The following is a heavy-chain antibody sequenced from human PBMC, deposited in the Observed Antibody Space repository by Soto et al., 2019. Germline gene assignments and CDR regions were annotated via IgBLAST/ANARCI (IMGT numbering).Heavy chain of an antibody. V-gene: IGHV2-5*02. D-gene: IGHD6-25*01. CDR2: IYWDDDH. CDR1: GLSLTTTGEA. CDR3: AHYLAASPAGWFDP. Sequence: QITLKESGPTLVKPTQTLTLTCTFSGLSLTTTGEAVGWIRQPPGKALEWLALIYWDDDHFYNPTLKTRLTITKDTSKNQLVLTLTTMDPVDTATCFCAHYLAASPAGWFDPWGQGILVTVSS. J-gene: IGHJ5*02.